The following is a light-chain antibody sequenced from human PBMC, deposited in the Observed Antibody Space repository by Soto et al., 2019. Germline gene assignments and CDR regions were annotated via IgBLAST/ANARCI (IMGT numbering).Light chain of an antibody. CDR2: GAS. J-gene: IGKJ4*01. CDR1: QSVSSRY. V-gene: IGKV3-20*01. Sequence: EIVLTQSPGTLSLSPGERATLSCRASQSVSSRYLVWYQQKPGQAPRLLIYGASSRATGIPDRFSGSGSGTDFTLTISRLEPEDFAVYYCQQYGSSPKLTFGGGTKVEIK. CDR3: QQYGSSPKLT.